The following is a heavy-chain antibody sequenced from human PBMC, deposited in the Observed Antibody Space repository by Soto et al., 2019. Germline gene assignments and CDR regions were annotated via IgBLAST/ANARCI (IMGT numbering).Heavy chain of an antibody. J-gene: IGHJ6*02. CDR3: ARDRAKWKDYYYYGMDV. Sequence: QVQLQESGPGLVKPSQTLSLTCTVSGGSISSGDDFWTWIRQPPGKGLEWIGYIYYSGSTYNNPSLTRRLTMSLATSKTQFSLKLSSVTAADTTVYYCARDRAKWKDYYYYGMDVWGQGTTVTVSS. D-gene: IGHD1-20*01. CDR2: IYYSGST. CDR1: GGSISSGDDF. V-gene: IGHV4-30-4*01.